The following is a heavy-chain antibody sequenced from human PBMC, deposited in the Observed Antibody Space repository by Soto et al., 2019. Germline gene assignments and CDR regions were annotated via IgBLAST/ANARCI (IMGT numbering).Heavy chain of an antibody. Sequence: GGSLRLSCAASGFTFSSYAMSWVRQAPGKGLEWVSAISGSGGSTYYADSVKGRFTISRDNSKNTLYLQMNSLRAEVTAVYYCAKDTQHYDFWSGYARSVYFDYWGQGTLVTVSS. D-gene: IGHD3-3*01. CDR1: GFTFSSYA. V-gene: IGHV3-23*01. CDR2: ISGSGGST. CDR3: AKDTQHYDFWSGYARSVYFDY. J-gene: IGHJ4*02.